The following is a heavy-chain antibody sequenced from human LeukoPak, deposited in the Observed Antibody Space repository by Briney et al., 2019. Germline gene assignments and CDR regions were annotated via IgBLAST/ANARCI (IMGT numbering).Heavy chain of an antibody. J-gene: IGHJ6*03. Sequence: PSETLSLTCTVSGGPITTYYLSWIRQSAGMGLEWIGRITGSGVITYNPSLKSRVTISLDTSKNQFSLKLSSVTAADTAVYYCARDRVTMVRGLISYCMDVWGKGTTVTISS. D-gene: IGHD3-10*01. CDR2: ITGSGVI. CDR3: ARDRVTMVRGLISYCMDV. CDR1: GGPITTYY. V-gene: IGHV4-4*07.